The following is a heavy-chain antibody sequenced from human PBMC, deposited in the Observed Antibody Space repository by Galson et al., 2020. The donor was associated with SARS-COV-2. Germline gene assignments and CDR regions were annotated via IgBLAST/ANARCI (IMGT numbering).Heavy chain of an antibody. CDR1: GYTYTNYD. V-gene: IGHV7-4-1*02. CDR3: AREGSSSVFDY. Sequence: ASVKVSCKASGYTYTNYDMNWVRQAPGQGLEWVGWISTNTGKPTYAQDFTGRFVISLDSSVSTAYLQITNLKAEDTAVFYCAREGSSSVFDYWGQGTLVTVSS. CDR2: ISTNTGKP. D-gene: IGHD6-6*01. J-gene: IGHJ4*02.